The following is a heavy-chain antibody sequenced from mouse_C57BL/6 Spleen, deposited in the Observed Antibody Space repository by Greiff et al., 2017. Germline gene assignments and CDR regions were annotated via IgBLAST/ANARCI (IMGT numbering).Heavy chain of an antibody. CDR3: ARNGNEDYFDD. J-gene: IGHJ2*01. V-gene: IGHV1-59*01. CDR2: IDPSDSYT. CDR1: GYPFTSYW. Sequence: VQLQQPGAELVRPGTSVKLSCKASGYPFTSYWMHWVKQRPGQGLEWIGVIDPSDSYTNYNQKFKGKATLTVDTSSSTAYMQRSRLTSEDSAVYYCARNGNEDYFDDWGKGTTLTVSS.